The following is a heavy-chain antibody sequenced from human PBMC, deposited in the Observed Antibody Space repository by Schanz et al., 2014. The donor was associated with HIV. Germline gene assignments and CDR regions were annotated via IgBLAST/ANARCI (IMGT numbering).Heavy chain of an antibody. CDR1: GFTFSSYA. CDR3: AKSGNGRSLDF. D-gene: IGHD3-10*01. J-gene: IGHJ4*02. CDR2: ISSDGSYK. V-gene: IGHV3-30*18. Sequence: HVQLVQSGGALVQPGRSERLSCAASGFTFSSYAMHWVRQAPGKGLEWVAIISSDGSYKYYADSVKGRFTISRDNSKNTLYLQMNSLRAEDTAVFYCAKSGNGRSLDFWGQGTLLTVSS.